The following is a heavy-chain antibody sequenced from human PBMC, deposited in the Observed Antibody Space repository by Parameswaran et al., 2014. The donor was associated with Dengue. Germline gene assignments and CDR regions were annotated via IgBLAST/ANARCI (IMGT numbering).Heavy chain of an antibody. J-gene: IGHJ6*02. CDR2: ISWNSGSI. CDR3: AKGRGYSYSKARDGMDV. Sequence: WIRQPPGKGLEWVSGISWNSGSIGYADSVKGRFTISRDNAKNSLYLQMNSLRAEDTALYYCAKGRGYSYSKARDGMDVWGQGTTVTVSS. V-gene: IGHV3-9*01. D-gene: IGHD5-18*01.